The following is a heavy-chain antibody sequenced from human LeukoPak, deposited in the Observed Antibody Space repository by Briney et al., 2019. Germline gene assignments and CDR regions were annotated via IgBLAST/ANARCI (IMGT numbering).Heavy chain of an antibody. D-gene: IGHD4-11*01. Sequence: SETLSLTCTVSGGSISSYYWSWIRQPPGKGLEWIGYIYYSGSTNYNPSLKSRVTISVDTSKNQFSLKLSSVTAADTAVYYCARDRVRGNSNPFFDYWGQGTLVTVSS. V-gene: IGHV4-59*01. CDR2: IYYSGST. CDR1: GGSISSYY. CDR3: ARDRVRGNSNPFFDY. J-gene: IGHJ4*02.